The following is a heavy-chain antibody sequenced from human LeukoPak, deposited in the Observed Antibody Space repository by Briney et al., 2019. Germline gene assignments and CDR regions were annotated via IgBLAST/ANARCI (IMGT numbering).Heavy chain of an antibody. J-gene: IGHJ4*02. Sequence: SETLSLTCTVSGGSISSHYWSWIRQPPGKGLEWIGYIDYSGSTNYNPSLKSRVTISVDKPKSQFSLKLTSVTAADTAIYYCARGNEYTWWQWSQGTLVTVSS. CDR1: GGSISSHY. CDR3: ARGNEYTWWQ. V-gene: IGHV4-59*11. CDR2: IDYSGST. D-gene: IGHD2-15*01.